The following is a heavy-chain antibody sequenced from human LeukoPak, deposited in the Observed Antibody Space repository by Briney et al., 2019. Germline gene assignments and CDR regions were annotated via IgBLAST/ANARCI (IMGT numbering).Heavy chain of an antibody. CDR1: GYTFTSYA. V-gene: IGHV1-3*01. D-gene: IGHD2-21*02. CDR3: ARDRCGGDCYSPDWFDP. J-gene: IGHJ5*02. Sequence: ASVKVSCKASGYTFTSYAMRWVRQAPGQRLEWMGWINAGNGNTKYSQKFQGGVTITRDTSASTAYMELSSLRSEDTAVYYCARDRCGGDCYSPDWFDPWGQGTLVTVSS. CDR2: INAGNGNT.